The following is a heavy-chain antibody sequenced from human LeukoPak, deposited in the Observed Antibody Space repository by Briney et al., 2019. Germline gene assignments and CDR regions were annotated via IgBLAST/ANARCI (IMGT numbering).Heavy chain of an antibody. V-gene: IGHV1-2*02. Sequence: GASVKVSCKASGYTFTGYYMHWVRQTPGQGLEWMGWINPNNGGTNSAQTFQGRVTITRNTSFSTAYMELNRLRSDDTAVYYCARDRSGDFDYWGQGTLVTVSS. CDR3: ARDRSGDFDY. J-gene: IGHJ4*02. CDR1: GYTFTGYY. D-gene: IGHD7-27*01. CDR2: INPNNGGT.